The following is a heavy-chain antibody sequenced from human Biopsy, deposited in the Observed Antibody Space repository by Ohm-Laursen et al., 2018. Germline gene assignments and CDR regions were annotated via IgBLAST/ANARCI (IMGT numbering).Heavy chain of an antibody. CDR3: ARDSSRRAREGGMDV. CDR2: ISASSSYI. D-gene: IGHD6-6*01. Sequence: SLRLSCAASGVTLSGYAMNWVRQAPGKGLEWVSPISASSSYIHYADSVKGRFTVSRDNAKDSLYLQLNSLRVEDTAVYYCARDSSRRAREGGMDVWGQGTTVTVSS. J-gene: IGHJ6*02. CDR1: GVTLSGYA. V-gene: IGHV3-21*01.